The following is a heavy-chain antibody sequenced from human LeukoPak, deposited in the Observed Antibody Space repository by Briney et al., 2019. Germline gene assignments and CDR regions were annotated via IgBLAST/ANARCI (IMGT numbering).Heavy chain of an antibody. D-gene: IGHD5-18*01. V-gene: IGHV4-59*01. Sequence: SETLSLTCTVSGGSISSYYWSWIRQPPGKGLEWIGYIYYSGSTNYNPSLKSRDTISVDTSKNQFSLKLSSVTAADTAVYYCARVSYTAMDYWGQGTLVTVSS. CDR1: GGSISSYY. CDR2: IYYSGST. J-gene: IGHJ4*02. CDR3: ARVSYTAMDY.